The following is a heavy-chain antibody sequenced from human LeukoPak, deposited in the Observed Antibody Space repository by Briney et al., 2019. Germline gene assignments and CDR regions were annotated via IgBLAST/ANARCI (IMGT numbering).Heavy chain of an antibody. CDR1: GVSISSTNW. CDR3: SGGDYYDSHRDY. Sequence: SETLSLTCVVSGVSISSTNWWSWVRQPPGKGLEWIGKIYQSGSTSYNPSLKSRVTISVDKSKSQFSLKLTSVTAADTAVYFCSGGDYYDSHRDYWGQGALVTVSS. J-gene: IGHJ4*02. CDR2: IYQSGST. D-gene: IGHD3-22*01. V-gene: IGHV4-4*02.